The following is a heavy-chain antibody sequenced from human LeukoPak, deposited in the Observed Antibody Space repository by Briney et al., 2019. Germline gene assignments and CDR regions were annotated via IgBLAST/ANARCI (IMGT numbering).Heavy chain of an antibody. Sequence: AGSLRLSCVASGFTFSSYGMHWVRQAPGKGLESVAVISYDGSNKYYADSVKGRFTISRDNSKNTLYLQMNSLRAEDTAVYYCAKDGSYGGNRAFDYWGQGTLVTVSS. CDR2: ISYDGSNK. V-gene: IGHV3-30*18. CDR1: GFTFSSYG. CDR3: AKDGSYGGNRAFDY. D-gene: IGHD4-23*01. J-gene: IGHJ4*02.